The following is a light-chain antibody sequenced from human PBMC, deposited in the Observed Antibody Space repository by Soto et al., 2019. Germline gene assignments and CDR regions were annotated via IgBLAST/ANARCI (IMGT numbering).Light chain of an antibody. V-gene: IGKV3-11*01. CDR2: DAS. J-gene: IGKJ1*01. CDR3: QQRSNWPPT. CDR1: QSVRSY. Sequence: EIVLTRSPATLSLSPGERATLSCRASQSVRSYLAWYQQRPGQAPRLLISDASNRATGIPARFSGGGSGTDFTLTISSLEPEDFAVYYCQQRSNWPPTFGQGTKV.